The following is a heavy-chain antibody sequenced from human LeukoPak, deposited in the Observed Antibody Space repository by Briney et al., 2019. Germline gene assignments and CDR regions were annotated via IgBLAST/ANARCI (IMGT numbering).Heavy chain of an antibody. CDR1: GYTFTNYD. Sequence: ASVKVSCKASGYTFTNYDLNWVRQAPGQGLEWVGWMNPNSGDTGYAQKFQGRVTLTRDTSINTAYIELSSLTSEDTAVYYCARDHDGNSGRFDPWGQGTLVTVSS. D-gene: IGHD4-23*01. V-gene: IGHV1-8*01. CDR2: MNPNSGDT. CDR3: ARDHDGNSGRFDP. J-gene: IGHJ5*02.